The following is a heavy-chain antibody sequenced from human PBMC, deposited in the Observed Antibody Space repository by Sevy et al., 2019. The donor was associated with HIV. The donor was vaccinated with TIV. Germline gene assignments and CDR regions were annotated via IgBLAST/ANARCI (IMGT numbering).Heavy chain of an antibody. V-gene: IGHV5-51*01. Sequence: GESLKISCKGSGYSFTNYWIGWVRQMPGKGLEWMGMIYPGDSDTRYSSSFQGQVTISANKSISTAYLQWSSLKASDTAMYYCARRGYYDSSGYYTYGMDVWGQGTTVTVSS. J-gene: IGHJ6*02. CDR2: IYPGDSDT. D-gene: IGHD3-22*01. CDR1: GYSFTNYW. CDR3: ARRGYYDSSGYYTYGMDV.